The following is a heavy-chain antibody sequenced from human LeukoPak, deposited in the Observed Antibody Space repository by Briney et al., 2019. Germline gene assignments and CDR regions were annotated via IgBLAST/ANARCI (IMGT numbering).Heavy chain of an antibody. V-gene: IGHV4-38-2*02. J-gene: IGHJ3*02. D-gene: IGHD3-10*01. CDR1: GYSISSGYY. Sequence: PSETLSLTCTVSGYSISSGYYWGWIRQPPGKGLEWIGSIYHSGSTYYNPSLKSRVTISVDTSKNQFSLKLSSVTAADTAVYYCARVRGSGSYAFDIWGQGTMVTVSS. CDR3: ARVRGSGSYAFDI. CDR2: IYHSGST.